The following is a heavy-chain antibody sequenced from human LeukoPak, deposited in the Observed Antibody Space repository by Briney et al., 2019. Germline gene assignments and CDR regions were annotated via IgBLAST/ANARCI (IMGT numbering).Heavy chain of an antibody. D-gene: IGHD3-16*01. Sequence: GGSLRLSCAASGFTFSNAWMSWVRQAPGKGLEWVGRIKSKTDGGTTDYAAPVKGRFTISRDDSKNTLYLQMNSLKTEDTAVYYCTTVSVLRTLVDYYYYGMDVWGQGTTVTVSS. J-gene: IGHJ6*02. CDR3: TTVSVLRTLVDYYYYGMDV. CDR1: GFTFSNAW. CDR2: IKSKTDGGTT. V-gene: IGHV3-15*01.